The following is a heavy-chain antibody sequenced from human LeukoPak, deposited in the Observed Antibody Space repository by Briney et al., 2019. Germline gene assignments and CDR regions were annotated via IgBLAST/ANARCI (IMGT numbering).Heavy chain of an antibody. Sequence: GGSLRLSCAASGFTFRTYWMHWVRQAPGKGLVWVSHIKSDGSATTYADSVKGRFTISRDNAKNTLYLQMNSLRAEDTAVYYCARGFNYNHFDYWGQGTLVTVSS. D-gene: IGHD4-11*01. J-gene: IGHJ4*02. V-gene: IGHV3-74*01. CDR2: IKSDGSAT. CDR3: ARGFNYNHFDY. CDR1: GFTFRTYW.